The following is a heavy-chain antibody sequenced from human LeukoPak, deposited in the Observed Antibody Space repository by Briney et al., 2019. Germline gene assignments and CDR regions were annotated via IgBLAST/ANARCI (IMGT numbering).Heavy chain of an antibody. CDR3: ARGGKYYDYVWGSYIFDY. J-gene: IGHJ4*02. CDR2: IYHSGST. Sequence: PSETLSLTCTVSGGSITSYYWSWIRQPPGKGLEWIGYIYHSGSTNYNPSLKSRVTMSVDTSKNQFSLNLSSVTAADTAVYYCARGGKYYDYVWGSYIFDYWGQGTLVTVSS. CDR1: GGSITSYY. D-gene: IGHD3-16*01. V-gene: IGHV4-59*01.